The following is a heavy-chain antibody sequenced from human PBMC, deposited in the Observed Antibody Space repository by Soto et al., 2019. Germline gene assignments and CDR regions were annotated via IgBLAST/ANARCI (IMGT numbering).Heavy chain of an antibody. CDR1: GGSIFSFF. V-gene: IGHV4-59*01. D-gene: IGHD3-10*01. CDR2: VSYTGSA. Sequence: SETLSLTCTVSGGSIFSFFWNWVRQSPGKGLEWIGYVSYTGSANYNPSLKTRVTMSVDTSTNQFSLRLNSVTAADSAVYHCARSLGPSGTYYHYPIDYWGLGTLVTVSS. J-gene: IGHJ4*02. CDR3: ARSLGPSGTYYHYPIDY.